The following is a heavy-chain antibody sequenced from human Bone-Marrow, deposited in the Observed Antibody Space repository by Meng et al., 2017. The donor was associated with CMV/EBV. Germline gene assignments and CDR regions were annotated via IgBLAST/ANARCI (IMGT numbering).Heavy chain of an antibody. CDR2: INPNSGGT. J-gene: IGHJ6*02. CDR1: GYTFTGYY. Sequence: ASVKVSCKASGYTFTGYYMHWVRQAPGQGLEWMGWINPNSGGTNYAQKFQGRVTMTRDTSISTAYMELSSLRSEDTAVYYCARGVPAAIRREGYYGMDVWGQGNTVTVSS. D-gene: IGHD2-2*02. V-gene: IGHV1-2*02. CDR3: ARGVPAAIRREGYYGMDV.